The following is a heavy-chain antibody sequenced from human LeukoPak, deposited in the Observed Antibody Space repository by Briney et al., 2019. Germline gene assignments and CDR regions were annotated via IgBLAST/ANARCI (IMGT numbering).Heavy chain of an antibody. D-gene: IGHD1-26*01. V-gene: IGHV4-59*01. CDR2: IYYSGST. CDR1: GGSISSYY. CDR3: ARARGSYYRIEAFDI. Sequence: PSETLSLTCTVSGGSISSYYWSWIRQPPGKGLEWIGYIYYSGSTNYNPSPKSRVTISVDTSKNQFSLKLSSVTAADTAVYYCARARGSYYRIEAFDIWGQGTMVTVSS. J-gene: IGHJ3*02.